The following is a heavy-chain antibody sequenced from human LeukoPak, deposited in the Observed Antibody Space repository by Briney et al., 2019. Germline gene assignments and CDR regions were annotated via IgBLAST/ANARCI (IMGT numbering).Heavy chain of an antibody. D-gene: IGHD3-16*01. CDR2: FDPEDGET. CDR3: ATTLGGGALFDY. CDR1: GYTFTGYY. J-gene: IGHJ4*02. V-gene: IGHV1-24*01. Sequence: ASVKVSCKASGYTFTGYYMHWVRQAPGKGLEWMGGFDPEDGETIYAQKFQGRVTMTEDTSTDTAYMELSSLRSEDTAVYYCATTLGGGALFDYWGQGTLVTVSS.